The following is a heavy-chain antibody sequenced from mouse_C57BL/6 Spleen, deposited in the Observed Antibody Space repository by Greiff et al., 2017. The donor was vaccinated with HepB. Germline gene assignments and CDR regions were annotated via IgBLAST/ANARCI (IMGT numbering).Heavy chain of an antibody. V-gene: IGHV14-4*01. CDR1: GFNIKDDY. Sequence: VQLQQSGAELVRPGASVKLSCTASGFNIKDDYMHWVKQRPEQGLEWIGWIDPENGDTEYASKFQGKATITADTSSNTAYLQLSSLTSADTAVYYCTTRQITTVVADYFDYWGQGTTLTVSS. D-gene: IGHD1-1*01. CDR3: TTRQITTVVADYFDY. J-gene: IGHJ2*01. CDR2: IDPENGDT.